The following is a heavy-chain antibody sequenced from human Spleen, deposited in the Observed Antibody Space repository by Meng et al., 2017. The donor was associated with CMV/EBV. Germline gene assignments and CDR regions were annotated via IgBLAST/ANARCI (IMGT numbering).Heavy chain of an antibody. J-gene: IGHJ4*02. Sequence: GSLRLSCTVSGGSVSSGSYYWSWIRQPPGKGLEWIGYIYYSGSTNYNPSLKSRVTISVDTSKNQFSLKLSSVTAADTAVYYCARELAAAGNFDYWGQGTLVTVSS. CDR1: GGSVSSGSYY. D-gene: IGHD6-13*01. CDR2: IYYSGST. V-gene: IGHV4-61*01. CDR3: ARELAAAGNFDY.